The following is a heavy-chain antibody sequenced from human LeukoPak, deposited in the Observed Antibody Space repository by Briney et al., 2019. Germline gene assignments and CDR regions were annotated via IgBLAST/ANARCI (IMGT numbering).Heavy chain of an antibody. CDR1: GFTFSDYY. CDR2: ISSSGSAI. Sequence: PGGSLRLSCAASGFTFSDYYMSWIRQAPGKGLEGVSYISSSGSAIYYADSVKGRFTISRDNAKNSLYLQMNSLRAEDTAVYYCARVPRGLGSSSWPYYYYYGMDVWGQGTTVTVSS. J-gene: IGHJ6*02. CDR3: ARVPRGLGSSSWPYYYYYGMDV. V-gene: IGHV3-11*01. D-gene: IGHD6-13*01.